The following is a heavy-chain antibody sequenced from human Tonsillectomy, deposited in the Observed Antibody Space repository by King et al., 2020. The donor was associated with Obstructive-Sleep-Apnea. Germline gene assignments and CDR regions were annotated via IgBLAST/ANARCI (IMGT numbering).Heavy chain of an antibody. CDR1: GGSITNYY. CDR2: VYYSGST. J-gene: IGHJ6*02. V-gene: IGHV4-59*12. Sequence: QLQESGPGLVKPSETLSLTCTVSGGSITNYYWSWIRQPPGKGLELIGYVYYSGSTNYNPSLESRVTISVDTSKNQFSLKLTSVTAADTAVYFCARESYNSGWYGADYYYYGVDVWGQGTTVIVSS. D-gene: IGHD6-19*01. CDR3: ARESYNSGWYGADYYYYGVDV.